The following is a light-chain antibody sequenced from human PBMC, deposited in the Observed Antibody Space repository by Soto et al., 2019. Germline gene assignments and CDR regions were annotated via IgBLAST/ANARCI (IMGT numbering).Light chain of an antibody. V-gene: IGKV3-15*01. CDR1: QSVKSN. J-gene: IGKJ1*01. CDR2: GAS. Sequence: DIVMTQSPATLSVSPGERATLSCRASQSVKSNLAWYQQKPGQAPRLLIYGASTRATGIPARFSGSGSGTEFALTISSLQSEDFAVYYCQQYNDWPPLTFGQGTKVEIK. CDR3: QQYNDWPPLT.